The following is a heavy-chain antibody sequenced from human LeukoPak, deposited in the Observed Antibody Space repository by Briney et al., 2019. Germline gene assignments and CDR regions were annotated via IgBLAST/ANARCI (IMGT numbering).Heavy chain of an antibody. CDR3: ATPYDSRGYSFDY. CDR1: GFTFANYA. Sequence: GGSLRLSCAASGFTFANYAMTWVRQAPGKGLEWVSIITLDGGSTYYADSVKGRFTISRDNSKNTLFLQMNSLRAEDTAVYYCATPYDSRGYSFDYWGQGTLVTVSS. D-gene: IGHD3-22*01. V-gene: IGHV3-23*01. CDR2: ITLDGGST. J-gene: IGHJ4*02.